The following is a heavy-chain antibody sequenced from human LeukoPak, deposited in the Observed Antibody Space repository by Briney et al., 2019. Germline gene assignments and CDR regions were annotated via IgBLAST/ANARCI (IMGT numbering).Heavy chain of an antibody. V-gene: IGHV1-18*01. CDR2: ISAYNGNT. J-gene: IGHJ4*02. Sequence: GASVKVSCKASGYTFTSYGISWVRQAPGQGLEWMGWISAYNGNTNYAQKLQGRVTMTTDTSTSTAYMELRSLRSDDTAVYYCARVSGFITMIVVDDIEYDYWGQGTLVTVSS. D-gene: IGHD3-22*01. CDR3: ARVSGFITMIVVDDIEYDY. CDR1: GYTFTSYG.